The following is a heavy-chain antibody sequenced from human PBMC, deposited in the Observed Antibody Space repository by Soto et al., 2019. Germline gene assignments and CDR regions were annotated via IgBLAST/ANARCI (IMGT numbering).Heavy chain of an antibody. Sequence: GGSLRLSCAASGFTFSSYAMSWVRQAPGKGLEWVSAISGSGGSTYYADSVKGRFTISRDNSKNTLYLQMNSLRAEDTAVYYCAKEENIVVVVAATLGYGMDVWGQGTTVTVSS. CDR2: ISGSGGST. CDR3: AKEENIVVVVAATLGYGMDV. V-gene: IGHV3-23*01. J-gene: IGHJ6*02. CDR1: GFTFSSYA. D-gene: IGHD2-15*01.